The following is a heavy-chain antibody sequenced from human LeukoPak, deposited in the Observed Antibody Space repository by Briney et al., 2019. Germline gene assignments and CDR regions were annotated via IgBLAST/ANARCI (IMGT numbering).Heavy chain of an antibody. CDR3: ARDTAGALDY. D-gene: IGHD4/OR15-4a*01. Sequence: GGSLRLSCAASGFTFSWYWMSWVRRAPGKGLEWVANIKQDGSERYYADSVKGRFTISRDNAKNSLYLQIHSLRAEDTAVYYCARDTAGALDYWGQGTLVTVSS. V-gene: IGHV3-7*01. CDR2: IKQDGSER. J-gene: IGHJ4*02. CDR1: GFTFSWYW.